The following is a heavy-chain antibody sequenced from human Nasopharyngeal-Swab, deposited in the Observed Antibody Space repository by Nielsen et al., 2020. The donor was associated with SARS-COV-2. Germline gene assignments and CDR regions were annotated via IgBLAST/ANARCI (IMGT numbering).Heavy chain of an antibody. V-gene: IGHV1-8*01. CDR1: GYTFTSYD. CDR2: MNPNSGNT. J-gene: IGHJ4*02. CDR3: VRPRYCSAASCDRHSGVGLFDY. Sequence: ASVTVSCKASGYTFTSYDINWVRQASGQGLEWVGWMNPNSGNTGYAQKFQGRATMTRDNSIPTAYMELSSLRSEDTAVYYCVRPRYCSAASCDRHSGVGLFDYWGQGTLVTVSS. D-gene: IGHD2-8*02.